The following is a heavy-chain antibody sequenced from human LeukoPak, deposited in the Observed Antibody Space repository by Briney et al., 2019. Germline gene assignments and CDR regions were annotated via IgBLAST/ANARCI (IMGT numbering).Heavy chain of an antibody. CDR2: INHGGST. D-gene: IGHD3-22*01. J-gene: IGHJ1*01. CDR1: GGSFSGYY. V-gene: IGHV4-34*01. CDR3: ARAFNYDSSGYYRRVPGFQH. Sequence: SETLSLTCAVYGGSFSGYYWSWIRQPPGKGLEWIGEINHGGSTNYNPSLKSRVTISVDTSKNQFSLKLSSVTAADTAVYYCARAFNYDSSGYYRRVPGFQHWGQGTLVTVSS.